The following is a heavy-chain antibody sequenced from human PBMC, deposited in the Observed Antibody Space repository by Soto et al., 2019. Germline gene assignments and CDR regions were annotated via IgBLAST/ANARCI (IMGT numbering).Heavy chain of an antibody. Sequence: GESLKISCKGSGYSFTSYWIGWVRQMPGKGLEWMGIIYPGDSDTRYSPSFQGQVTISADKSISTAYLQWSSLKASDTAMYYCARLAGYCSGGSCYSDHYFDYWGQGTLVTVSS. CDR3: ARLAGYCSGGSCYSDHYFDY. CDR2: IYPGDSDT. V-gene: IGHV5-51*01. CDR1: GYSFTSYW. D-gene: IGHD2-15*01. J-gene: IGHJ4*02.